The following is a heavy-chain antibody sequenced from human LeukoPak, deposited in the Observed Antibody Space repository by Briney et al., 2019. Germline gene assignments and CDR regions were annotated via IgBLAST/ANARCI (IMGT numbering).Heavy chain of an antibody. D-gene: IGHD1-26*01. CDR3: ARSHRGSNSLSFDI. CDR2: LYGGGST. V-gene: IGHV3-53*01. CDR1: GFTVSSSY. J-gene: IGHJ3*02. Sequence: PGGSLRLSCAASGFTVSSSYMSWVRQAPGKGLEWVSVLYGGGSTYYADSVKGRFTISRDNSKNTLYLQMNSLRAEDTAVYYCARSHRGSNSLSFDIWGQGTKVTVSS.